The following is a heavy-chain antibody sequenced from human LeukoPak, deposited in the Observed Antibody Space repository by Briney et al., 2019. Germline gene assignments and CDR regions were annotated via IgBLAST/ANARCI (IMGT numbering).Heavy chain of an antibody. D-gene: IGHD2-8*01. V-gene: IGHV5-51*01. J-gene: IGHJ6*03. CDR2: LYPGDSDT. CDR3: ARHSAPRYCSNGVCYSYYFMDV. CDR1: GYSFSSYW. Sequence: GESLKISCKGSGYSFSSYWIGWVRQMPGKGLEWMGILYPGDSDTRYNPSFQGQVTISADKSISTAYLQWSSLKASDTAMYFCARHSAPRYCSNGVCYSYYFMDVWGKGTTVTVSS.